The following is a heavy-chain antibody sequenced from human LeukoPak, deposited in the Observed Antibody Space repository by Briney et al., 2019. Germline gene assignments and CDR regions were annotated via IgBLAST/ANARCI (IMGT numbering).Heavy chain of an antibody. Sequence: GGSLRLSCAASGFTFSSYAMSWVRQAPGKGLEWVSAISGSGGSTYYADSVKGRFTISRDNSKNTLYLQMNSLRAEDTAVYYCAKKSSSRNSYYYYVMDVWGQGTTVTVSS. CDR1: GFTFSSYA. CDR3: AKKSSSRNSYYYYVMDV. D-gene: IGHD1-1*01. CDR2: ISGSGGST. V-gene: IGHV3-23*01. J-gene: IGHJ6*02.